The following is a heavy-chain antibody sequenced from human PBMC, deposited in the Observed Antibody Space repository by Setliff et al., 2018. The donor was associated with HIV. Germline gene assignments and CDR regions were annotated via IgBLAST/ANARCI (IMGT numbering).Heavy chain of an antibody. J-gene: IGHJ4*02. CDR3: ARRGAYGYDYFDY. CDR1: GYSISSGYY. D-gene: IGHD5-12*01. Sequence: PSETLSLTCAVSGYSISSGYYWGWIRQPPGKGLEWIGSIFHSAATNYNPSLKSRVTILIDTSKNQFSLKLTSVTAADTAVYYCARRGAYGYDYFDYWGPGILVTVSS. V-gene: IGHV4-38-2*01. CDR2: IFHSAAT.